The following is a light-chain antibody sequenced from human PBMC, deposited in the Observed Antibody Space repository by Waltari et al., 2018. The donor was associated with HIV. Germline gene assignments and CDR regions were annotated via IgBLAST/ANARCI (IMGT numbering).Light chain of an antibody. V-gene: IGLV3-1*01. CDR1: KLGDKY. Sequence: SYELTQPPSVSVSPGQTASITCSGHKLGDKYACWFQQKPGQSPVLVIYQDWKRPSGIPERVFGSNSGNTATLTISGTQAMDEADYYCQAWDSNTVIFGGGTKLTVL. CDR2: QDW. J-gene: IGLJ2*01. CDR3: QAWDSNTVI.